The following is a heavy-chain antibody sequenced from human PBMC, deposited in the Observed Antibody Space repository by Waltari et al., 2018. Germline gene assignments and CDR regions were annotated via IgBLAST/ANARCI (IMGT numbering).Heavy chain of an antibody. CDR2: ISSSSSYI. V-gene: IGHV3-21*01. CDR3: AREGELLKNFDY. J-gene: IGHJ4*02. D-gene: IGHD1-26*01. CDR1: GFTFSSYS. Sequence: EVQLVESGGGLVKPGGSLRLSCAASGFTFSSYSMNWVRQAPGKGLEWVSSISSSSSYIYYADSVKGRFTISRDNAKNSLYLQMNSLRAEDTAVYYCAREGELLKNFDYWGQGTLVTVSS.